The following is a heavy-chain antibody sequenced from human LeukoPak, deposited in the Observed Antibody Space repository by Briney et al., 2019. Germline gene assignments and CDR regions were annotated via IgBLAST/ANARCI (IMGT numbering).Heavy chain of an antibody. J-gene: IGHJ4*02. CDR2: IHSDGSTT. V-gene: IGHV3-74*03. Sequence: PGGSLRLSCAASGFTFSTYWMHWVRQGPGKGLVWVSRIHSDGSTTTYADSVKGRFTISRDNAKNTLYLQMNSLGAEDTAVYYCARDVGYSPDYWGQGTLVTVSS. D-gene: IGHD3-22*01. CDR3: ARDVGYSPDY. CDR1: GFTFSTYW.